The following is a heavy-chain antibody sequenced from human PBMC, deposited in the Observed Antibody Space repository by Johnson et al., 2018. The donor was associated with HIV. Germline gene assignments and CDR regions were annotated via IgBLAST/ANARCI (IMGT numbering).Heavy chain of an antibody. J-gene: IGHJ3*01. D-gene: IGHD2-21*02. V-gene: IGHV3-23*01. CDR3: AKYCHGDCGGFAFDF. Sequence: EVLLLESGGGLAQPGGSLRLSCAGSGFTFKSYAMSWVRQAPGKGLEWVAVIGDTIDGRTFYTDSVQGRFTVSRDNSKNTVYLQMNSLRAEDTAVYYCAKYCHGDCGGFAFDFSGQGTMVTVSS. CDR2: IGDTIDGRT. CDR1: GFTFKSYA.